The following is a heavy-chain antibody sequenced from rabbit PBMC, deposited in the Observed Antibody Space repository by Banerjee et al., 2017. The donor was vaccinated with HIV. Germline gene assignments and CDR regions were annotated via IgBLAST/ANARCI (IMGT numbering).Heavy chain of an antibody. CDR3: ARDRNSYDDYGDYAYYFNL. D-gene: IGHD2-1*01. CDR2: INTSSGST. J-gene: IGHJ4*01. Sequence: QEQLEESGGDLVKPEGSLTLTCTASAFSFSNKYVMCWVRQAPGKGLEWIACINTSSGSTVYATWAKGRFTISKTSWTTVTLQMTSLTAADTATYFCARDRNSYDDYGDYAYYFNLWGQGTLVTVS. V-gene: IGHV1S45*01. CDR1: AFSFSNKYV.